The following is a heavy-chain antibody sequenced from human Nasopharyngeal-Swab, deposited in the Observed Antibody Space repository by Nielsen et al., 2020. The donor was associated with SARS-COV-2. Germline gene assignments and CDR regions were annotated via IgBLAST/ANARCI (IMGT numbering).Heavy chain of an antibody. CDR2: INHSGST. CDR3: ARVGGDGYYYYGMDV. J-gene: IGHJ6*02. V-gene: IGHV4-39*07. Sequence: SETLSPTCTPSGGSISSSSYYWSWIRQPPRKGLEWIGEINHSGSTNYNPSLKSRVTISVDTSKNQFSLKLSSVSAADTAVYYCARVGGDGYYYYGMDVWGQGTTVTVSS. CDR1: GGSISSSSYY. D-gene: IGHD4-17*01.